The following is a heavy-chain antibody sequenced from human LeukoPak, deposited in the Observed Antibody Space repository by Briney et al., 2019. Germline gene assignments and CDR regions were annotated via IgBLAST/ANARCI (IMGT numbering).Heavy chain of an antibody. V-gene: IGHV1-24*01. CDR2: FDPEDGET. CDR1: GYTLTELS. J-gene: IGHJ3*02. Sequence: ASVKVSCKVSGYTLTELSMHWVRQAPGKGLEWMGGFDPEDGETIYAQKFQGRVTMTEDTSTDTAYMELSSLRSEDTAVYYCATGVGTGALDAFDIWGQGTMVTVS. CDR3: ATGVGTGALDAFDI. D-gene: IGHD3/OR15-3a*01.